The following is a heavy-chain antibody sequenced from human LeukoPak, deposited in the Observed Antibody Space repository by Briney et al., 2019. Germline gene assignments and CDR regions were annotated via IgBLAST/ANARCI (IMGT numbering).Heavy chain of an antibody. CDR3: AKDKGAAAGTFDY. V-gene: IGHV3-9*01. J-gene: IGHJ4*02. D-gene: IGHD6-13*01. Sequence: GRSLRLSCAASGFTFDDYAMHWGRQAPGKGLEWVSGISWNSGSIGYADSVKGRFTTSRDNAKNSLYLQMNSLRAEDTALYYCAKDKGAAAGTFDYWGQGTLVTVSS. CDR1: GFTFDDYA. CDR2: ISWNSGSI.